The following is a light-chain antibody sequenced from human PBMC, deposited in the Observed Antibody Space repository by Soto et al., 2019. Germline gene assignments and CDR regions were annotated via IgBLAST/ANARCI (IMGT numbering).Light chain of an antibody. Sequence: QSALTQPASVSGSPGQSITISCTGTNSDVGSYNLVSWYQQHPGKAPKLMIYEGSKRPSGVSNRFSGSKSGNTASLTISGLQAEDEADYYCCSYAGGSTPNYVFGTGTKVTVL. J-gene: IGLJ1*01. V-gene: IGLV2-23*01. CDR1: NSDVGSYNL. CDR3: CSYAGGSTPNYV. CDR2: EGS.